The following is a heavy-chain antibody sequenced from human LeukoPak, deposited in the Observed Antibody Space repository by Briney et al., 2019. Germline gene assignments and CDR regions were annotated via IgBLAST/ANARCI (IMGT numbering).Heavy chain of an antibody. CDR1: GFTVSSNY. CDR3: ARGEYGSGSYHIDY. Sequence: PGGSLRLSCAASGFTVSSNYMSWVRQAPGKGLEWVSVIYSGGSTYYADSVKGRFTISRDNSKNSLYLQMNSLRAEDTAVYYCARGEYGSGSYHIDYWGQGTLVTVSS. V-gene: IGHV3-66*01. J-gene: IGHJ4*02. D-gene: IGHD3-10*01. CDR2: IYSGGST.